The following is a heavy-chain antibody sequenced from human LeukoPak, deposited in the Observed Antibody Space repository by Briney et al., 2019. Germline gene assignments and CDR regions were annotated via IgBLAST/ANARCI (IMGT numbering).Heavy chain of an antibody. J-gene: IGHJ4*02. CDR2: TNADGSST. CDR3: ARGGLEPVDY. V-gene: IGHV3-74*01. Sequence: PGGSLRLSCAASGFTFSTYWRHWVRQAPGKGLVWVSRTNADGSSTSYADSVKGRFTISRDNAKNTLYLQMNSLRADDTAVYYCARGGLEPVDYWGQGTLVTVSS. D-gene: IGHD1-1*01. CDR1: GFTFSTYW.